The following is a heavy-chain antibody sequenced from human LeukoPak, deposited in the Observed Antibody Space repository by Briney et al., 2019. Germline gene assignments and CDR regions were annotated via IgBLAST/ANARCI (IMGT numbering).Heavy chain of an antibody. CDR1: GFTFNKFA. Sequence: GSLRLSCAASGFTFNKFAMSWVRQAPGKGLEWVSGIIENGGETYYADSVRGRFTISRDNSKNTLYLQMNSLRAEDTAVYYCAKDYEYNSNTWYFHWGRGTLVSVSS. CDR2: IIENGGET. CDR3: AKDYEYNSNTWYFH. J-gene: IGHJ4*02. V-gene: IGHV3-23*01. D-gene: IGHD6-13*01.